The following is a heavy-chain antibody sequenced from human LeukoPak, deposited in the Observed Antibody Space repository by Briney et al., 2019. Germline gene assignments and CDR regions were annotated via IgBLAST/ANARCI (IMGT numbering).Heavy chain of an antibody. J-gene: IGHJ4*02. D-gene: IGHD2-2*01. CDR1: GYTFTSLG. CDR3: ARDSRGAAAALVDY. CDR2: ISAYNGNT. Sequence: ASVKVSCKASGYTFTSLGISWVRQAPGQGLEWMGWISAYNGNTNFAQKFQGRVTMTTDTSTSTAYMELRSLTSDDTAVYYCARDSRGAAAALVDYWGQGTLVTVSS. V-gene: IGHV1-18*01.